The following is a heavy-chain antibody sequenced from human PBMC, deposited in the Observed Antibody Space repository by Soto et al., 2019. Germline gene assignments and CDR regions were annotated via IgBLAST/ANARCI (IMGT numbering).Heavy chain of an antibody. D-gene: IGHD7-27*01. CDR2: IYYTGST. CDR3: ARSNWYSEY. Sequence: PSETLSLTSTVSGGSINNHYWSWIRQPPGKGLEWIGYIYYTGSTNYNPSLKSRVTISVDTSKNQFSLNLTSLTAADTAIYYCARSNWYSEYWGQEPWSPSPQ. J-gene: IGHJ4*01. V-gene: IGHV4-59*11. CDR1: GGSINNHY.